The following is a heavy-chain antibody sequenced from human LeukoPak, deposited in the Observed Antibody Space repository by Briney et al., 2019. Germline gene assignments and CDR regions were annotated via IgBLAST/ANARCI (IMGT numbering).Heavy chain of an antibody. CDR3: ARDRSSPSGYSGYDYYFDY. Sequence: GGSLRLSCAASGFTFSSYWMNWARQAPGKGLEWVASINHNGNVNYYVDSVKGRFTISRDNAKNSLYLQMNSLRAEDTAVYYCARDRSSPSGYSGYDYYFDYWGQGTLVTVSS. J-gene: IGHJ4*02. CDR1: GFTFSSYW. D-gene: IGHD5-12*01. CDR2: INHNGNVN. V-gene: IGHV3-7*03.